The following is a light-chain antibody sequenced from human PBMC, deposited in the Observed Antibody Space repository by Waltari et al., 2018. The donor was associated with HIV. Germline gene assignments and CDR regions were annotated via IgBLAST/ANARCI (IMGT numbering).Light chain of an antibody. V-gene: IGKV4-1*01. Sequence: DVVVTQSPDSLAVSLGERATLPCKSNHSLLYISNNQNYLAWYQQKAGQRPKLVIYWAYIRESGVPDRFSGSGSETDFTLTISSLQAEDVAVYYCQQYSNVPYTFGQGTKVEIK. CDR1: HSLLYISNNQNY. J-gene: IGKJ2*01. CDR3: QQYSNVPYT. CDR2: WAY.